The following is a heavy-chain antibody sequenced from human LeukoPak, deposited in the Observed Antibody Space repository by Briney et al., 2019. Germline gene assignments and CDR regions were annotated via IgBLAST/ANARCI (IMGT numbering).Heavy chain of an antibody. CDR3: ARRGPRIAGESADAFDI. Sequence: GASVKVSCKASGYTFTSYDINWVRQATGQGLEWMGWMNPNSGNTGYAQKFQGRVTMTTDTSTSTAYMELRSLRSDDTAVYYCARRGPRIAGESADAFDIWGQGTMVTVSS. D-gene: IGHD7-27*01. CDR1: GYTFTSYD. V-gene: IGHV1-8*01. J-gene: IGHJ3*02. CDR2: MNPNSGNT.